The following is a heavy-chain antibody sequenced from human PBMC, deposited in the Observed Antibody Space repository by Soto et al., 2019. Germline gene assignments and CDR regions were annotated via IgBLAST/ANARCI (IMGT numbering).Heavy chain of an antibody. CDR1: GFTFSNYA. V-gene: IGHV3-23*01. J-gene: IGHJ4*02. CDR3: ARRRDASGSCFDS. CDR2: INDSGGST. D-gene: IGHD3-10*01. Sequence: GGSLRLSCAASGFTFSNYAMSWVRQAPGKGLEWVSAINDSGGSTYSADSVKGRFTISRDNSKNTLYLQMNSLRADDTAVYYCARRRDASGSCFDSWGQGTLVTVSS.